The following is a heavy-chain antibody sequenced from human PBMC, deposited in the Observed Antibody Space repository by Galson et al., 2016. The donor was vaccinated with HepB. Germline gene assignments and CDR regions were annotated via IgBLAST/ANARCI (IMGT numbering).Heavy chain of an antibody. CDR2: INYAGST. D-gene: IGHD2-15*01. Sequence: ETLSLTCGVDGGSFNDHYWSWLRQPPGKGLEWIGEINYAGSTRYNPSLKSRVTISVDTSKNQFSLKLNSMTAADTAVYFCAGVVVAATNWFDPWGQGTLVTVSS. CDR1: GGSFNDHY. V-gene: IGHV4-34*01. J-gene: IGHJ5*02. CDR3: AGVVVAATNWFDP.